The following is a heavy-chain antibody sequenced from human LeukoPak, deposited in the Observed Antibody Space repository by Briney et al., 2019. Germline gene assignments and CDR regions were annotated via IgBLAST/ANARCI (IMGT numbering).Heavy chain of an antibody. CDR3: ARHVAAAGPGFDP. CDR2: IYYSGST. Sequence: PSETLTLTCTVSGGSISSYYWSWIRQPPGKGLEWIGYIYYSGSTNYNPSLKSRVTISVDTSKNQFSLKLSSVTAADTAVYYCARHVAAAGPGFDPWGQGTLVTVSS. J-gene: IGHJ5*02. CDR1: GGSISSYY. D-gene: IGHD6-13*01. V-gene: IGHV4-59*08.